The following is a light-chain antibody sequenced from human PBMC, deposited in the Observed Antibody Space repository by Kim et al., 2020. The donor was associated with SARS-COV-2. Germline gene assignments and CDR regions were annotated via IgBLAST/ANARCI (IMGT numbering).Light chain of an antibody. J-gene: IGKJ2*01. CDR2: GAS. V-gene: IGKV3-20*01. Sequence: EIVLTQSPGTVSLSPGERATLSCRASQSVSSNSLAWYQQSPGQAPRLLIYGASTRAAGIPDRFSGSGSGADFTLTINRLEPEDSAVYYCQQYGDSPRTFGQGTKLEI. CDR3: QQYGDSPRT. CDR1: QSVSSNS.